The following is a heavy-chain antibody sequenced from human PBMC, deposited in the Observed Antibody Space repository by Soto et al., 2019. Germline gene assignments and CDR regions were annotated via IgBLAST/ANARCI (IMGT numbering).Heavy chain of an antibody. CDR1: GYTFTSYG. CDR3: VRSEMASSGYSYWFDP. D-gene: IGHD6-25*01. CDR2: ISAYNGNT. Sequence: ASVKVSCKASGYTFTSYGISWVRQAPGQGLEWMGWISAYNGNTNYAQKLQGRVTMTTDTSTSTAYMELRSLRSDDTAVYYCVRSEMASSGYSYWFDPWGQGTLVTVSS. J-gene: IGHJ5*02. V-gene: IGHV1-18*01.